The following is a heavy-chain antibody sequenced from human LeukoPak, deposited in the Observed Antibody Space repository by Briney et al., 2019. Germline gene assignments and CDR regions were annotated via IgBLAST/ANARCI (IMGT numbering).Heavy chain of an antibody. V-gene: IGHV3-30*18. Sequence: GGSLRLSCVASGFTFSSYGMHWVRQAPGKGLEWVAVISNDGSNKHYADSVKGRFTISRDNSKNTLYLQMNSLRAEDTAVYYCAKLGSNGGWYEYWGQGTLVTVSA. CDR1: GFTFSSYG. CDR3: AKLGSNGGWYEY. J-gene: IGHJ4*02. D-gene: IGHD6-19*01. CDR2: ISNDGSNK.